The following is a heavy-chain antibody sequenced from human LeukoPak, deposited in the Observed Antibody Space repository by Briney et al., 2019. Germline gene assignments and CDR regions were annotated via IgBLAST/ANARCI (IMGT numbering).Heavy chain of an antibody. Sequence: GGSLRLSCAASGFTFSSYSMNWVRQAPGKGLEWVGHIRSKADGGTPDYIAPVKGRFTISRDDSKDTLYLQMNSLNTEDTAMYYCTTRSPARYCSDGACYSSADYWGQGTLVTVSS. J-gene: IGHJ4*02. CDR3: TTRSPARYCSDGACYSSADY. D-gene: IGHD2-15*01. V-gene: IGHV3-15*07. CDR2: IRSKADGGTP. CDR1: GFTFSSYS.